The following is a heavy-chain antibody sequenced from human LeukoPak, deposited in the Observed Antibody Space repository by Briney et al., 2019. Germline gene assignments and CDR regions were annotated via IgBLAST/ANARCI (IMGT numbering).Heavy chain of an antibody. V-gene: IGHV1-2*02. Sequence: ASVKVSCKASGGTFSSYAISWVRQAPGQGLEWMGWINPSSGGTNYAQKFQGRVTMTRDTSISTAYMELSRLRSDDTAVYYCARELLFDYWGQGTLVTVSS. CDR3: ARELLFDY. D-gene: IGHD2-15*01. CDR1: GGTFSSYA. CDR2: INPSSGGT. J-gene: IGHJ4*02.